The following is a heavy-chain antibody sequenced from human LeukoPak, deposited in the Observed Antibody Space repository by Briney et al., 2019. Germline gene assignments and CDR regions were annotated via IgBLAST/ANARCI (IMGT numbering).Heavy chain of an antibody. CDR1: GGSISSYY. Sequence: PSETLSPTCTVSGGSISSYYWSWIRQPPGKGLEWIGYIYYSGSTNYNPSLKSRVTISVDTSKNQFSLKLSSVTAADTAVYYCARGLPGDYYYYYMDVWGKGTTVTISS. V-gene: IGHV4-59*01. CDR3: ARGLPGDYYYYYMDV. J-gene: IGHJ6*03. CDR2: IYYSGST. D-gene: IGHD3-10*01.